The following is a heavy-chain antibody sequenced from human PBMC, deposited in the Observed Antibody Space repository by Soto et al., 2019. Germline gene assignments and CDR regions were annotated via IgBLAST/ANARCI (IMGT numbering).Heavy chain of an antibody. D-gene: IGHD2-2*01. CDR1: GYTFTSYY. V-gene: IGHV1-46*03. Sequence: QVQLVQSGAEVKKPGASVKVSCKASGYTFTSYYMHWVRQAPGQGLEWMGIINPSGGSTSYAQKFQGRVTMTRDTSTCTVYMELSSLRSEDTAVYYCARGIVVVPAAMAPLGYWGQGTLVTVSS. J-gene: IGHJ4*02. CDR3: ARGIVVVPAAMAPLGY. CDR2: INPSGGST.